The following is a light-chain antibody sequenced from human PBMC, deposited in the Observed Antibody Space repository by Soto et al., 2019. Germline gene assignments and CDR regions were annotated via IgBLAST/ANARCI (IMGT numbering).Light chain of an antibody. CDR3: QQSYSTPIT. J-gene: IGKJ5*01. V-gene: IGKV1-39*01. CDR2: KTS. Sequence: DIQMTQSPSTLSASVGDRVTITCRASQSVSTWLAWYQQKPGKAPRLLIYKTSTLQGGVPSRFSGSGSGTDFTLTISSLQPEDFATYYCQQSYSTPITLGQGTRLEIK. CDR1: QSVSTW.